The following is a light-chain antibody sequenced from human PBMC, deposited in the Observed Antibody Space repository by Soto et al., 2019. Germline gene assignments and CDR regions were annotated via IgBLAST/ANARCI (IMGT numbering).Light chain of an antibody. CDR1: QSISSW. CDR3: QQYNSYLT. CDR2: KAS. Sequence: DIQMTQSPSTLSASVGDRVTITCRASQSISSWLAWYQQKPGKAPKLLIYKASSLESGVPSRFSGSGSGTEFTLTISSLQPDDFATYYCQQYNSYLTFGQGTKVEIE. V-gene: IGKV1-5*03. J-gene: IGKJ1*01.